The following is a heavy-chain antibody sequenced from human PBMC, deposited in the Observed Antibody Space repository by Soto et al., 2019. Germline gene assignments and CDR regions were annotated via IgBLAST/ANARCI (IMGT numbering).Heavy chain of an antibody. CDR1: GFTFSSYA. D-gene: IGHD3-22*01. CDR3: AKDRARTRYYDSSGSTVGY. V-gene: IGHV3-23*01. J-gene: IGHJ4*02. CDR2: IRGSGGST. Sequence: GGSLRLPCAASGFTFSSYAMSWVRQAPGKGLEWVSAIRGSGGSTYYAGSVKGRFIICRDNSKNTLYLEMNSLSAEATAVYYCAKDRARTRYYDSSGSTVGYWSQGTLVTVSS.